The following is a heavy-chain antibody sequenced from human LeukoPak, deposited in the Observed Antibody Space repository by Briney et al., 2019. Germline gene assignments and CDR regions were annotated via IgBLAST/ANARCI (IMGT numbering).Heavy chain of an antibody. CDR1: GFTFSSYA. V-gene: IGHV3-30-3*01. CDR2: ISYDGSNK. J-gene: IGHJ5*02. CDR3: ARDTAGMAYCSSTSCYPA. Sequence: PGRSLRLSCAASGFTFSSYAMHWVRQAPGKGLEWVAVISYDGSNKYYADSVKGRFTISRDNSKNTLYLQMNSLRAEDTAVYYCARDTAGMAYCSSTSCYPAWGQGTLVTVSS. D-gene: IGHD2-2*01.